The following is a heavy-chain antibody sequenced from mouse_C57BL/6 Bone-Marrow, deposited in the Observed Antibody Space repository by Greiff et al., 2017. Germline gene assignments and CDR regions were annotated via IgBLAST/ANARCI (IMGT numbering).Heavy chain of an antibody. J-gene: IGHJ4*01. CDR3: SREGFYDYDYAMDY. V-gene: IGHV1-85*01. Sequence: VQLVESGPELVKPGASVKLSCKASGYTFTSYDINWVKQRPGQGLELIGWIYPRDGSTKYNEKFKGKATLTVDTSSSPAYMELHRLTSEDSAVYFGSREGFYDYDYAMDYWGQGTSVTVSS. D-gene: IGHD2-4*01. CDR2: IYPRDGST. CDR1: GYTFTSYD.